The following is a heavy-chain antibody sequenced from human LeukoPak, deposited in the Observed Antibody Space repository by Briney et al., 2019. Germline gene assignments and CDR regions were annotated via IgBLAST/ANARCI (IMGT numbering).Heavy chain of an antibody. D-gene: IGHD3-9*01. Sequence: GASVKVSCKASGYTFTSYAMHWVRQAPGQRLEWMGWTNAGNGNTKYSQKFQGRVTITRDTSASTAYMELSSLRSEDTAVYYCARAARYFDWLLPGYWGQGTLVTVSS. J-gene: IGHJ4*02. CDR2: TNAGNGNT. CDR3: ARAARYFDWLLPGY. V-gene: IGHV1-3*01. CDR1: GYTFTSYA.